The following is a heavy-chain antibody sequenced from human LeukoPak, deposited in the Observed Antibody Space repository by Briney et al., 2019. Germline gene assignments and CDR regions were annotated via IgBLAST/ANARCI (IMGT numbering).Heavy chain of an antibody. CDR3: GRDSGSYGNDC. CDR1: GGSISSSHYY. D-gene: IGHD1-26*01. CDR2: IYYSGGT. Sequence: PSETLSLTCTVSGGSISSSHYYWGWIRQPPGKGLEWIGSIYYSGGTFYNPSLKSRVTISVDTSKNQFSLKLSSVTAADTAVYYCGRDSGSYGNDCWGQGTLVTVSS. V-gene: IGHV4-39*01. J-gene: IGHJ4*02.